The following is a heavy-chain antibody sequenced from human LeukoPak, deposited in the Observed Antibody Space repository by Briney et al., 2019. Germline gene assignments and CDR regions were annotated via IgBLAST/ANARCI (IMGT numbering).Heavy chain of an antibody. J-gene: IGHJ3*01. CDR2: IDPKDGET. CDR3: ATDPLRGLPSPGAGYYSLPL. Sequence: GASVKVSCKASGYIFTDWFLHWVQQVPGEGPEWMGRIDPKDGETREVEKFRGRVTMTADTSTDTAYLEVSSLRSEDTATYYCATDPLRGLPSPGAGYYSLPLWGQGTVVIVSS. V-gene: IGHV1-69-2*01. D-gene: IGHD3-3*01. CDR1: GYIFTDWF.